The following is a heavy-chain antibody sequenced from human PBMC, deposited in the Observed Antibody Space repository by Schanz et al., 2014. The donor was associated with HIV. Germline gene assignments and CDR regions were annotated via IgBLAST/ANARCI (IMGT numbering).Heavy chain of an antibody. CDR2: TWYDGSNK. CDR1: GFTFRSYG. D-gene: IGHD2-8*01. CDR3: ANSGYCISGICYTRGDGMDV. J-gene: IGHJ6*02. Sequence: QVQLVESGGGVVKPGKSLRLSCAASGFTFRSYGMHWVRQAPGKGLEWVAVTWYDGSNKYYADSVKGRFTISRDNSKNTLFLQMNSLRAEDTAVYYCANSGYCISGICYTRGDGMDVWGQGTTVTVSS. V-gene: IGHV3-33*08.